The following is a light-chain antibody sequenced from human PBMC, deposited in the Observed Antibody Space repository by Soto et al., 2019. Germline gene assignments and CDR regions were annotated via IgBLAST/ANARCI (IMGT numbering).Light chain of an antibody. Sequence: ESMLTQSPATLSLSPGERATLSCRASQSVRSYLAWYQQKPGQAPRLLIHDASNRAPGIPARFSGSGSGTDFTLTISSLEPDDFAVYYCQQRSSWPRITFGQGTRLDIK. CDR1: QSVRSY. CDR2: DAS. V-gene: IGKV3-11*01. CDR3: QQRSSWPRIT. J-gene: IGKJ5*01.